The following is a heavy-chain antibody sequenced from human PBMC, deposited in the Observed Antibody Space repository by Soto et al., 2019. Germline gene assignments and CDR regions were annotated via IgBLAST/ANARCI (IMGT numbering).Heavy chain of an antibody. J-gene: IGHJ4*02. D-gene: IGHD2-2*01. CDR1: GGSISSYY. Sequence: PSETLSLTCTVSGGSISSYYWSWIRQPPGKGLEWIGYIYYSGSTNYNPPLKSRVTISVDTSKNQFSLKLSSVTAADTAVYYCARRYQYYFDYWGQGTLVTVSS. V-gene: IGHV4-59*01. CDR2: IYYSGST. CDR3: ARRYQYYFDY.